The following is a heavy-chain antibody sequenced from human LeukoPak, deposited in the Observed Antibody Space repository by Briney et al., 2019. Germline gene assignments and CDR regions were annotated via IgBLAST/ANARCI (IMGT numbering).Heavy chain of an antibody. CDR2: ISGGGGST. CDR1: EFTFSHYA. J-gene: IGHJ5*02. D-gene: IGHD1-14*01. Sequence: GGSLRLSCAASEFTFSHYAMNWVRQAPGKGLEWVSRISGGGGSTYYAGSVKGRFTISRDNSKNTLYLQMDSLRAEDTALYYCAKGSGINHYHWIDPWGQGTLVTVSS. CDR3: AKGSGINHYHWIDP. V-gene: IGHV3-23*01.